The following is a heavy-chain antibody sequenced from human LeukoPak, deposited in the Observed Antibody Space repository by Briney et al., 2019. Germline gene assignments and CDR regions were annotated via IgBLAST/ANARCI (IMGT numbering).Heavy chain of an antibody. D-gene: IGHD2-8*01. J-gene: IGHJ4*02. CDR3: ARADYGYCTNGVCYAFDY. Sequence: SVKVSGKASGGTFSSYAISWVRQAPGQGLEWMGGIIPIFGTANYAQKFQGRVTITTDESTSTAYMELSSLRSEDTAVYYCARADYGYCTNGVCYAFDYWGQGTLVTVSS. CDR1: GGTFSSYA. V-gene: IGHV1-69*05. CDR2: IIPIFGTA.